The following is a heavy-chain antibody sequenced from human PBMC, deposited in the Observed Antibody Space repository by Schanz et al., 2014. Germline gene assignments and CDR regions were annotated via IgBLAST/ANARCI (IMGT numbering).Heavy chain of an antibody. Sequence: VQLLESGGGLVQPGESLRLSCAASGFTFTTYAMTWVRQAPGKGLQWVALISCAGSNKYHADSVKGRFIISRDNSKNTLYLQMNSLRAEDTAVYYCAKDHAGSDILTALGNWGQGTLVIVSS. V-gene: IGHV3-30*18. CDR1: GFTFTTYA. D-gene: IGHD3-9*01. CDR3: AKDHAGSDILTALGN. J-gene: IGHJ4*02. CDR2: ISCAGSNK.